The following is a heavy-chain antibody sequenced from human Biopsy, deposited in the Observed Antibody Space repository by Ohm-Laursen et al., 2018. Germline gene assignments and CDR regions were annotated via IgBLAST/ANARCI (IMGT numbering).Heavy chain of an antibody. CDR2: INPNSGGT. V-gene: IGHV1-2*02. Sequence: ASVKVSCKASGYTFTGYYTHWVRQAPGQGLEWMGWINPNSGGTNYAQKFQGRVTMTRDTSISTAYMELSRLRSDDTAVYYCATITRGATRFPFDYWGQGTLVTVSS. D-gene: IGHD1-26*01. J-gene: IGHJ4*02. CDR1: GYTFTGYY. CDR3: ATITRGATRFPFDY.